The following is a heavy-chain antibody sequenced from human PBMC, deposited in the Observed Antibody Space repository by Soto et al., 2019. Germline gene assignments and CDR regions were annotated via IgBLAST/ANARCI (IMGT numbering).Heavy chain of an antibody. CDR2: IYYSGST. J-gene: IGHJ5*02. D-gene: IGHD4-17*01. V-gene: IGHV4-39*07. CDR1: GGSISSSSYY. Sequence: SETLSLTCTVSGGSISSSSYYWGWIRQPPGKGLEWIGSIYYSGSTYYNPSLNSRVTISVDTSKNQFSRRLSSVTAADTAVYYCARGPRTGLNWLDAWGQGTLVTVAS. CDR3: ARGPRTGLNWLDA.